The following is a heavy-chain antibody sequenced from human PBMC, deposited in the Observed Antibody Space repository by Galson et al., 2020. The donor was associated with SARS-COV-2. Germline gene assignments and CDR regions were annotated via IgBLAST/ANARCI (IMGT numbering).Heavy chain of an antibody. CDR3: ARVRGYSYGWADAFDI. Sequence: SETLSLTCAVYGGSFSGYYWSWIRQSPGKGLEWIGEINHSGSTNYNPSLKSRVTISVDTSKNQFSLKLSSVTAADTAVYYCARVRGYSYGWADAFDIWGQGTMVTVSS. CDR2: INHSGST. CDR1: GGSFSGYY. D-gene: IGHD5-18*01. V-gene: IGHV4-34*01. J-gene: IGHJ3*02.